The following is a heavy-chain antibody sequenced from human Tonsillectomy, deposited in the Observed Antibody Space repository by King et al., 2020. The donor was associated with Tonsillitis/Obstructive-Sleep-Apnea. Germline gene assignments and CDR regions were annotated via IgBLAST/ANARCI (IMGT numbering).Heavy chain of an antibody. D-gene: IGHD2-2*01. J-gene: IGHJ6*03. CDR3: ARAPSTSYFYYYYMDV. CDR1: GFSLSNARMG. CDR2: IFSNDEK. Sequence: VTLKESGPVLVKPTETLTLTCTVSGFSLSNARMGVSWIRQPPGKALEWLAHIFSNDEKSYSTSLNSRLTISKETSRSQVVLTMTNMDPVDTAPYYCARAPSTSYFYYYYMDVWGKGTTVTVCS. V-gene: IGHV2-26*01.